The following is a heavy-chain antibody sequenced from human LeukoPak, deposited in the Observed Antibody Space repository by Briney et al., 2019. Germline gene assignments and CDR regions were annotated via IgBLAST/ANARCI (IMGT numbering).Heavy chain of an antibody. J-gene: IGHJ4*02. V-gene: IGHV5-51*01. CDR3: ARRYSGSYLVDY. CDR1: GYSFTNYW. CDR2: IYPGDSDT. D-gene: IGHD1-26*01. Sequence: GESLKISCKGSGYSFTNYWIGWVRQMSGKGLEWMGVIYPGDSDTRYRPAFQGQVNISADKSISTTYLQWGHLEASDTAMYYCARRYSGSYLVDYWGQGTMVIVSS.